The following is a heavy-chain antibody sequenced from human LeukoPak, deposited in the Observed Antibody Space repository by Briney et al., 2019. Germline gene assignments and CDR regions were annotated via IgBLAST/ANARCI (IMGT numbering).Heavy chain of an antibody. V-gene: IGHV3-23*01. CDR1: GFTFSSYA. Sequence: GGSLRLSCAASGFTFSSYAMSWVRQAPGKGLEWVSAISGSGGSTYHADSVKGRFTISRDNSKNTLYLQMNSLRAEDTAVYYCAKDSYYGSGSSSPDWGQGTLVTVSS. CDR2: ISGSGGST. J-gene: IGHJ4*02. D-gene: IGHD3-10*01. CDR3: AKDSYYGSGSSSPD.